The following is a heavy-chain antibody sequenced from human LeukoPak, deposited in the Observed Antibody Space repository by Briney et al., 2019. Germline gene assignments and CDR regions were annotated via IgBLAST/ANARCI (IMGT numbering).Heavy chain of an antibody. J-gene: IGHJ4*02. V-gene: IGHV1-2*02. CDR1: GYTFTGYY. D-gene: IGHD6-19*01. CDR2: INPNSGGT. CDR3: ARDFRDSSGWYESDVDDY. Sequence: ASVKVSCKASGYTFTGYYMHWVRQAPGQGLEWMGWINPNSGGTNYAQKFQGRVTMTRDTSISTAYMEQSRLRSDDTAVYYCARDFRDSSGWYESDVDDYWGQGTLVTVSS.